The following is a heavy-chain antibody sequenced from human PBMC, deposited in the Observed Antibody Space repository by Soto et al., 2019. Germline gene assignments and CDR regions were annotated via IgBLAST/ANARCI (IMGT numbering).Heavy chain of an antibody. CDR3: ANEILATVTQTYDY. V-gene: IGHV3-23*01. D-gene: IGHD4-4*01. Sequence: PGGSLRLSCAASGFTFSSYAMSWVRQAPGKGLEWVSAISGSGGSTYYADSVKGRFTISRDNSKNTLYLQMNSLRAEDTAVYYCANEILATVTQTYDYWGQGTLVTVSS. J-gene: IGHJ4*02. CDR1: GFTFSSYA. CDR2: ISGSGGST.